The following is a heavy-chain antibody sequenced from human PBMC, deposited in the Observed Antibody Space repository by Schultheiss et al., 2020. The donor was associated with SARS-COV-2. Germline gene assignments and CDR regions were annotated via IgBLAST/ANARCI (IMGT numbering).Heavy chain of an antibody. CDR1: GFTFSSYA. CDR2: IWYDGSNK. D-gene: IGHD3-3*01. V-gene: IGHV3-33*01. Sequence: GGSLRLSCAASGFTFSSYAMHWVRQAPGKGLEWVAVIWYDGSNKYYADSVKGRFTISRDNSKNTLYLQMNSLRAEDTAVYYCATDPYTIFGVVANYGMDVWGQGTAGTVSS. CDR3: ATDPYTIFGVVANYGMDV. J-gene: IGHJ6*02.